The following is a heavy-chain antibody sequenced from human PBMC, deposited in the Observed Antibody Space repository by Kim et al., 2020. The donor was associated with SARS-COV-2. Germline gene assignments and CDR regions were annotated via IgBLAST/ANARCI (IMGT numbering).Heavy chain of an antibody. CDR3: AKGVFRYFDWLPYDY. J-gene: IGHJ4*02. CDR1: GFTFSSYA. Sequence: GGSLRLSCAASGFTFSSYAMSWVRQAPGKGLEWVSAISGSGGSTYYADSVKGRFTISRDNSKNTLYLQMNSLRAEDTAVYYCAKGVFRYFDWLPYDYWGQGTLVTVSS. V-gene: IGHV3-23*01. D-gene: IGHD3-9*01. CDR2: ISGSGGST.